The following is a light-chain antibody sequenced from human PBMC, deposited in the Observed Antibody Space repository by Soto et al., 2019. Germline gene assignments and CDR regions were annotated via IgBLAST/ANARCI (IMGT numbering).Light chain of an antibody. CDR2: DAS. J-gene: IGKJ2*01. CDR3: HLRSNWPPEDT. CDR1: QPINTY. V-gene: IGKV3-11*01. Sequence: EVLLTQSPATLSFTPGERATLSCRASQPINTYLSWYQQKSGQSPRLLIYDASNRAADIPARFSASGFGTDFTLTISSLKPEDFGTYYCHLRSNWPPEDTFGQGTKLEI.